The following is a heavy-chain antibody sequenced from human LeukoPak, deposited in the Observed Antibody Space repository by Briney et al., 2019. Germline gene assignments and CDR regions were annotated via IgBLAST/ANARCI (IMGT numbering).Heavy chain of an antibody. CDR2: ISSSSSYI. D-gene: IGHD3-10*01. J-gene: IGHJ3*02. V-gene: IGHV3-21*01. CDR3: ARRGGSGSYYNPRDADHAFDI. Sequence: PGGSLRLSCAASGFTFSSYSMIWVRQAAGKGREWVSSISSSSSYIYYADSVKGRFTIYRDNGKNSVYVQMNSLRAEDTAVYYCARRGGSGSYYNPRDADHAFDIWGQGTMVTVSS. CDR1: GFTFSSYS.